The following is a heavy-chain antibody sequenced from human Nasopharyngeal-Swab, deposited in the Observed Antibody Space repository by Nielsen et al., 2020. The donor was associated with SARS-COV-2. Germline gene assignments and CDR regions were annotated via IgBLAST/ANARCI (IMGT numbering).Heavy chain of an antibody. CDR2: ITSGNSV. CDR1: GFTFSPYT. J-gene: IGHJ4*02. CDR3: ARERGGDYEDY. D-gene: IGHD4-17*01. Sequence: GGSLRLSCATSGFTFSPYTMTWVRQAPGKGLQWISYITSGNSVQYADSVRGRFTISRDNAKNSLYLQMNSLTAEDTAVYYCARERGGDYEDYWGQGTLVTVSS. V-gene: IGHV3-48*04.